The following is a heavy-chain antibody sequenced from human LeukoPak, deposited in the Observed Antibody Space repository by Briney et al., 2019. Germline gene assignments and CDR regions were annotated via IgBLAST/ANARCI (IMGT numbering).Heavy chain of an antibody. D-gene: IGHD6-13*01. J-gene: IGHJ4*02. V-gene: IGHV3-11*01. CDR2: ISSGGSTT. CDR1: GFTFSDHY. Sequence: GGSLRLSCAASGFTFSDHYMSWIRQAPGKGLECVSYISSGGSTTYYTDSVKGRFTISRDNGKNALYLQMNSLGAEDTAVYYCARGFVYSSSWTSFDYWGQGTLVTVSS. CDR3: ARGFVYSSSWTSFDY.